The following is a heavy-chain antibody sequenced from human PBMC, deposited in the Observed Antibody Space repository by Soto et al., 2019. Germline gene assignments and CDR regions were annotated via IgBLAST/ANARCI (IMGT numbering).Heavy chain of an antibody. Sequence: QVQLVQSGAEVKKPGSSVKVSCKASGGTFSSYAISWVRQAPGQGLEWMGGIIPIFGTANYAQKFQGRVTITADESTSTAYMELSSLRSEDTAVYYWARAIVLVPAALRYYYYGMDVWGQGTTVTVSS. V-gene: IGHV1-69*12. D-gene: IGHD2-2*01. CDR2: IIPIFGTA. CDR3: ARAIVLVPAALRYYYYGMDV. J-gene: IGHJ6*02. CDR1: GGTFSSYA.